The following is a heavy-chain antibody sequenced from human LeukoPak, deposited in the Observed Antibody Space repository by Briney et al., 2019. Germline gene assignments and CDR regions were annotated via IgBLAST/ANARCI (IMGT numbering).Heavy chain of an antibody. CDR1: GDSFSRNSAA. Sequence: QTLALPFAISGDSFSRNSAAWNWIRQSTSRGLEWLGRTYYRSKWYNDYAVSVKSRITINPDTSKNQFSLQLNSVTPEDTAVYYCARDLYNWNDGQVFDWGQGTLVTVSS. V-gene: IGHV6-1*01. CDR3: ARDLYNWNDGQVFD. CDR2: TYYRSKWYN. D-gene: IGHD1-1*01. J-gene: IGHJ4*02.